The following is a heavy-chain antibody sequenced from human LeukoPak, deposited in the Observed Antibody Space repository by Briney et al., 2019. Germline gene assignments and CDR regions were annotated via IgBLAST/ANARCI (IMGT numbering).Heavy chain of an antibody. CDR2: IYYSGST. CDR3: ARHVMSRDLDY. J-gene: IGHJ4*02. Sequence: PSETLSLTCAVYGGSFSGYCWSWIRQPPGKGLEWIGSIYYSGSTYYNPSLKSRVTISVDTSKNQFSLKLSSVTAADTAVYYCARHVMSRDLDYWGQGTLVTVSS. V-gene: IGHV4-34*01. D-gene: IGHD5-24*01. CDR1: GGSFSGYC.